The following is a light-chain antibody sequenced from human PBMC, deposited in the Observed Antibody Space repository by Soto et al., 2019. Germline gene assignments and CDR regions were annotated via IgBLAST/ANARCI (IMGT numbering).Light chain of an antibody. CDR1: QSVSSSY. Sequence: EIVFTQSPGTLSFSPGERATLSCRASQSVSSSYLAWYQQKPGQAPRLLIYGASSRATGIPARFSGSGSGTDFTLTISRLEPEDFAVYYCQQYGSSPLTFGGGTKVDIK. V-gene: IGKV3-20*01. CDR2: GAS. CDR3: QQYGSSPLT. J-gene: IGKJ4*01.